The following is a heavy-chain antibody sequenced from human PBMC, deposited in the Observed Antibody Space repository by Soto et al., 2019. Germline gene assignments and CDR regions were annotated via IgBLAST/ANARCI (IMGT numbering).Heavy chain of an antibody. Sequence: RASVKVSCKASGGTFSSYAISWVRQAPGQGREWMGGIIPIFGTANYAQKFQGRVTITADESTSTAYMELSSLRSEDTAVYYCARVGTAMAPYYYYYYGMDVWVQGXTFTVS. CDR2: IIPIFGTA. J-gene: IGHJ6*02. V-gene: IGHV1-69*13. CDR3: ARVGTAMAPYYYYYYGMDV. CDR1: GGTFSSYA. D-gene: IGHD5-18*01.